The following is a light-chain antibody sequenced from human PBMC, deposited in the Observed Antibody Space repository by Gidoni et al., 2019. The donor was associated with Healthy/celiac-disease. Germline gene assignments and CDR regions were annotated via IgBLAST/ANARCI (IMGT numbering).Light chain of an antibody. CDR2: AAS. V-gene: IGKV1-39*01. Sequence: DIQMTQPPSSLSASVGDRVTITCRASQSISSYLNWYQQKPGKAPKLLIYAASSLQSGVPSMFSGSGSGTDCTLTISSLQPEDFATYYCQQSYSTPYTFGQGTKLEIK. J-gene: IGKJ2*01. CDR3: QQSYSTPYT. CDR1: QSISSY.